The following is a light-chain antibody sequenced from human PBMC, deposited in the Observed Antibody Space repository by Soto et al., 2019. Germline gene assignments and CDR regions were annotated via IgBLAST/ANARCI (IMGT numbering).Light chain of an antibody. Sequence: QSVLTQPASVSGSPGQSITISCTGTSSDVGDYNYVSWYQQHPGKAPKLMIYDVTNRPSGVSSRFSGSKSGITASLTISGLQAEDEADYYCSSYTRSSTLGVVCGTGTKLTVL. J-gene: IGLJ3*02. CDR1: SSDVGDYNY. CDR2: DVT. CDR3: SSYTRSSTLGVV. V-gene: IGLV2-14*03.